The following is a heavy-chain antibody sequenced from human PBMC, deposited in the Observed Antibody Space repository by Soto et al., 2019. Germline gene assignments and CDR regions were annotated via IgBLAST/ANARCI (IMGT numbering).Heavy chain of an antibody. CDR1: GYTFTSYY. J-gene: IGHJ6*02. D-gene: IGHD4-17*01. CDR2: INPSGGST. Sequence: EASVKVSCKASGYTFTSYYMHWVRQALGQGLEWMGIINPSGGSTSYAQKFQGRVTISRDNAKNSLYLQMNSLRAEDTAVYYCARAGAVNRYYGMDVWGQGTTVTVSS. CDR3: ARAGAVNRYYGMDV. V-gene: IGHV1-46*01.